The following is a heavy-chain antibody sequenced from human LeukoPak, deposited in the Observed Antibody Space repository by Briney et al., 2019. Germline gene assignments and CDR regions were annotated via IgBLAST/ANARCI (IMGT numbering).Heavy chain of an antibody. CDR2: IYYSGST. CDR1: GGSISSYY. Sequence: PSETMSLTCTVSGGSISSYYWSWIRQPPGKGLEWIGYIYYSGSTNYNPSLKSRVTISVDTSKNQFSLKLSSVTAADTAVYYCARDIDWFDPWGQGTLVTVSS. V-gene: IGHV4-59*01. J-gene: IGHJ5*02. CDR3: ARDIDWFDP.